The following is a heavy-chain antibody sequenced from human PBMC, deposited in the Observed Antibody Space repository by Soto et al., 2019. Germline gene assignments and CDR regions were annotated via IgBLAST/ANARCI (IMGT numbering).Heavy chain of an antibody. CDR1: GGSISSGDYY. Sequence: PSETLSLTCTVSGGSISSGDYYWSWIRQPPGKGLEWIGYIYYSGSTYYNPSLKSRVTISVDTSKNQFSLKLSSVTAADTAVYYCARADGSGTLDYWGQGTLVTVSS. CDR3: ARADGSGTLDY. CDR2: IYYSGST. J-gene: IGHJ4*02. V-gene: IGHV4-30-4*01. D-gene: IGHD3-10*01.